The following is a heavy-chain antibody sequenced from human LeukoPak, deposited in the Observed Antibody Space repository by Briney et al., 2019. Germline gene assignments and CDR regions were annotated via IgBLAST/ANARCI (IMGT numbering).Heavy chain of an antibody. V-gene: IGHV3-74*01. Sequence: GGSLRLSCAASGFTFSSYWMHWVRQAPGKGLVWVSRINRDGSNTNYADSVKGRFTISRDNSKNTLYLQMNSLRAEDTAVYYCARDWWYRIVGATGLDAFDIWGQGTMVTVSS. J-gene: IGHJ3*02. CDR2: INRDGSNT. CDR1: GFTFSSYW. D-gene: IGHD1-26*01. CDR3: ARDWWYRIVGATGLDAFDI.